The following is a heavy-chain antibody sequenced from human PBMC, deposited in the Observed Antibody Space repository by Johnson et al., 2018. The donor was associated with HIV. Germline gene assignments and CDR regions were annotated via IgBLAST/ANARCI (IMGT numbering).Heavy chain of an antibody. CDR1: GFTFISYA. J-gene: IGHJ3*02. V-gene: IGHV3-48*03. Sequence: VQLVEPGGGVVQPGRSLRLSCAASGFTFISYAMHWVRQAPGKGLEWVSYISSSGSTIYYADSVKGRFTISRDNAKKSLFLQMSSLRAEDTAIYYCARKGDAFDIWGQGTMVTVSS. CDR3: ARKGDAFDI. CDR2: ISSSGSTI.